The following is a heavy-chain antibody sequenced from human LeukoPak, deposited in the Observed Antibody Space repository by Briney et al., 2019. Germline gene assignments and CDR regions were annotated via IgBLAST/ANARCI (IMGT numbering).Heavy chain of an antibody. CDR3: ARHPGFLEWMYNWFDP. Sequence: PGGSLRLSCAASGFTFSDYAMSWVRQAPGKGLEWISYISRSGGTILYADSVKGRFTISRDNAKNSLYLQMNSLSDEDTAVYYCARHPGFLEWMYNWFDPWGQGTLVTVSS. V-gene: IGHV3-48*02. D-gene: IGHD3-3*01. J-gene: IGHJ5*02. CDR2: ISRSGGTI. CDR1: GFTFSDYA.